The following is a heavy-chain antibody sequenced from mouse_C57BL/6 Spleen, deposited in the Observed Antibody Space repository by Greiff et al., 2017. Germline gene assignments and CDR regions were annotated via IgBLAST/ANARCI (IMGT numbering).Heavy chain of an antibody. CDR3: AREGFITTVVAYYFDY. V-gene: IGHV1-81*01. J-gene: IGHJ2*01. Sequence: VQLQQSGAELARPGASVKLSCKASGYTFTSYGISWVKQRTGQGLEWIGEIYPRSGNTYYNEKFKGEDTLTADKSSSTAYMELRSLTSEDSAVYFCAREGFITTVVAYYFDYWGQGTTLTVSS. CDR2: IYPRSGNT. CDR1: GYTFTSYG. D-gene: IGHD1-1*01.